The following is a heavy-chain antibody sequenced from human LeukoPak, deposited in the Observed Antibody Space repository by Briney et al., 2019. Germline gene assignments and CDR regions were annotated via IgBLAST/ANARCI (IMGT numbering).Heavy chain of an antibody. CDR1: GGSFSGYY. J-gene: IGHJ5*02. CDR2: INHSGST. D-gene: IGHD3-10*01. Sequence: SETLSLTCAVYGGSFSGYYWSWIRQPPGKGLEWIGGINHSGSTNYNPSLKSRVTISVDTSKNQFSLKLSSVTAADTAVYYCARGGSNYGSGSPIWFDPWGQGTLVTVSS. V-gene: IGHV4-34*01. CDR3: ARGGSNYGSGSPIWFDP.